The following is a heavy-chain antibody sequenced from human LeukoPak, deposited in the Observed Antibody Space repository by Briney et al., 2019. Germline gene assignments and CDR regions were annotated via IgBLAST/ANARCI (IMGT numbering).Heavy chain of an antibody. CDR3: AKDSRVYSSSWYYMFDP. V-gene: IGHV3-53*01. J-gene: IGHJ5*02. CDR1: GFTVSSNY. Sequence: GGSLRLSCAASGFTVSSNYMSWVRQAPGKGLEWVSVIYSGGSTYYADSVKGRFTISRDNSKNTLYLQMNSLRAEDTAVYYCAKDSRVYSSSWYYMFDPWGQGTLVTVSS. D-gene: IGHD6-13*01. CDR2: IYSGGST.